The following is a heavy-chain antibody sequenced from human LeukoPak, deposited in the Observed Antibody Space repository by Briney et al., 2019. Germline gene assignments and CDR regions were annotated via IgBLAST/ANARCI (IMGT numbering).Heavy chain of an antibody. CDR2: ISGSGGST. Sequence: GGSLRLSCAASGFTFSSYAMSWVRQAPGKGLEWVSAISGSGGSTYYADSVKGRFTISRDNAKNSLYLQMNSLRAEDTAVYYCARATASNWFDPWGQGTLVTASS. V-gene: IGHV3-23*01. J-gene: IGHJ5*02. CDR1: GFTFSSYA. D-gene: IGHD2-21*01. CDR3: ARATASNWFDP.